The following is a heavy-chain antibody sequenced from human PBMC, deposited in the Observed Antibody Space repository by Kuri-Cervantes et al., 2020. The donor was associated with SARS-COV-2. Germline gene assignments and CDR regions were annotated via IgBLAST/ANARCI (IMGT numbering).Heavy chain of an antibody. CDR2: ISFDESDK. CDR3: AKDHGPYSRATAYYGLDV. CDR1: GFTFSTYR. J-gene: IGHJ6*02. Sequence: GESLKISCAASGFTFSTYRMHWVRQAPGKGLEWVSVISFDESDKDSADSVKGRFTISRDNSKNTLYLQMNSLRAEDTAVHYCAKDHGPYSRATAYYGLDVWGQGTTVTVSS. D-gene: IGHD6-13*01. V-gene: IGHV3-30*18.